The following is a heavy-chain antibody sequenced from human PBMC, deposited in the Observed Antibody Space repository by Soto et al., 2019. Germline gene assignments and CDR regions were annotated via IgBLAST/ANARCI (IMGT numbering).Heavy chain of an antibody. CDR1: GFTFSYHA. J-gene: IGHJ6*04. CDR2: ISYDGDNK. D-gene: IGHD2-15*01. CDR3: ARGTRTSAFSDMDV. V-gene: IGHV3-30-3*01. Sequence: PGGSLRLSCSASGFTFSYHALNWGRQAPGKGLEWVAVISYDGDNKYIAESVKGRFTISRDNSKNTVSLQMNSLRTEDTAMYFCARGTRTSAFSDMDVWGEVTKLTVSS.